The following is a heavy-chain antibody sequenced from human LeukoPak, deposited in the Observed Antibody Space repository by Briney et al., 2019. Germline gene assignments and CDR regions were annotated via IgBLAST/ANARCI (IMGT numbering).Heavy chain of an antibody. D-gene: IGHD5-18*01. CDR2: IIPIFGTA. V-gene: IGHV1-69*13. Sequence: ASVKVSCKASGGTFSNYAISWVRQAPGQGLEWMGRIIPIFGTANYAQKFQGRVTITADESTSTAYMELSSLRSEDTAVYYCARSRGYSYGFSWAFDIWGQGTMVTVSS. CDR3: ARSRGYSYGFSWAFDI. CDR1: GGTFSNYA. J-gene: IGHJ3*02.